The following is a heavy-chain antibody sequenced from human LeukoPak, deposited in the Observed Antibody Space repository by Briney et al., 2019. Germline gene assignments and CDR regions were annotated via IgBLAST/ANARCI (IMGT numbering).Heavy chain of an antibody. J-gene: IGHJ6*02. V-gene: IGHV4-39*01. CDR2: IYYSGST. CDR3: ARLPITKRAMDV. D-gene: IGHD3-3*01. Sequence: SETLSLTCTVSGGSISSSSYYWGWIRQPPGKGLEWIGSIYYSGSTYYNPSLKSRVTISVDTSKNQFSLKLGSVTAADTAVYYCARLPITKRAMDVWGQGTTVTVSS. CDR1: GGSISSSSYY.